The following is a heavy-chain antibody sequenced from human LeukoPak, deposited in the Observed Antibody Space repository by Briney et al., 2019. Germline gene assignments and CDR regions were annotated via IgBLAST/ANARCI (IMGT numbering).Heavy chain of an antibody. CDR2: IYYSGST. CDR3: ARHIAYYYDSSGYRPLLGAFDI. D-gene: IGHD3-22*01. CDR1: GGSLSSYY. V-gene: IGHV4-59*08. Sequence: SETLSLTCTVSGGSLSSYYWSWIRQPPGKGLEWIGYIYYSGSTNYNPSLKSRVTISVDTSKNQFSLKLSSVTAADTAVYYCARHIAYYYDSSGYRPLLGAFDIWGQGTMVTVSS. J-gene: IGHJ3*02.